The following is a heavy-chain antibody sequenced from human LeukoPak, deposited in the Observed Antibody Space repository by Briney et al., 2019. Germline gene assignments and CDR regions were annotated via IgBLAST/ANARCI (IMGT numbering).Heavy chain of an antibody. D-gene: IGHD6-13*01. Sequence: TSETLSLTCTVSGGSITSDYWSWIRQPPGKGLEWIGYISYSGSTSYDPSLKSRVTISGDSSKKQFSLKLSSVTPEDTAVYYCVRGIAAAGHYGSWGQGTLVTVSS. CDR1: GGSITSDY. CDR3: VRGIAAAGHYGS. CDR2: ISYSGST. V-gene: IGHV4-59*12. J-gene: IGHJ5*02.